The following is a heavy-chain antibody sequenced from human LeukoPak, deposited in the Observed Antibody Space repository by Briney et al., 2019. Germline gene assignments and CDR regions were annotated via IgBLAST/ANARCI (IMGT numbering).Heavy chain of an antibody. CDR2: IYYSGST. D-gene: IGHD6-13*01. V-gene: IGHV4-39*01. CDR1: GASFSSSTYY. J-gene: IGHJ4*02. CDR3: ARHAGGIAAAGTRPFDY. Sequence: SETLSLTCTVSGASFSSSTYYWGWIRQPPGKGLEWIGSIYYSGSTHYNPSLKSRVTMSVDTSKNQFSLKLSSVTAADTAVYYCARHAGGIAAAGTRPFDYWGQGTLVTVSS.